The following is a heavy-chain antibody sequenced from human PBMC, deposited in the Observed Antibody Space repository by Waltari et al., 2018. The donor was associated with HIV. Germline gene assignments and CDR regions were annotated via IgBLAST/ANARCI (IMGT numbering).Heavy chain of an antibody. CDR1: GFRLSDYW. CDR3: ARSDYFHN. D-gene: IGHD3-9*01. Sequence: EVQLVESGGGSVQSGGSLRLTCVVSGFRLSDYWMHWVRQVPGKGLVWVSRIKSDANSATYAGSVKGRFTISSDNAKNTLYLQMNSLRDEDTAVYYCARSDYFHNWGQGTLVTVSS. CDR2: IKSDANSA. V-gene: IGHV3-74*01. J-gene: IGHJ4*02.